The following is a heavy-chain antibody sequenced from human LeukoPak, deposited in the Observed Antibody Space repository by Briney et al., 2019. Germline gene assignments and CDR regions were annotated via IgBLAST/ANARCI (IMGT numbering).Heavy chain of an antibody. D-gene: IGHD3-9*01. CDR2: ISSSSSAI. V-gene: IGHV3-48*04. J-gene: IGHJ4*02. Sequence: PGGSLRLSCAASGFTFSGYSMNWVRQAPGKGLEWVSYISSSSSAIYYADSVKGRFTISRDNAKNSLYLQMNSLRAEDTAVYYCARVGRTYYNILTYANWFDYWGQGTLVTVSS. CDR3: ARVGRTYYNILTYANWFDY. CDR1: GFTFSGYS.